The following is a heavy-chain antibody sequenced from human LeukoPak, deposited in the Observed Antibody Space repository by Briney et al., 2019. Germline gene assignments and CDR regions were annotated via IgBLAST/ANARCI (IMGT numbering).Heavy chain of an antibody. CDR2: ISGSGGAT. J-gene: IGHJ4*02. CDR3: ATRGNYRSFDY. V-gene: IGHV3-23*01. CDR1: GFTFSSYA. D-gene: IGHD1-26*01. Sequence: GGSLRLSCAASGFTFSSYAVSWVRQGPGQGLEWVSGISGSGGATDYADSVKGRFTISRDNSRNTLYLQMNSLSTEDTAVYYCATRGNYRSFDYWGQGTLVTVSS.